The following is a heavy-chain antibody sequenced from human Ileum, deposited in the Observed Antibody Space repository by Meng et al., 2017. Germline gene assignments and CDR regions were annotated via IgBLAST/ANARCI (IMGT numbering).Heavy chain of an antibody. Sequence: QVQLQESGPGLVKPSQTLSLTCTVSGGSISSGDYYWSWIRPPPGKGLEWIGYIYYSGSTYYNPSLKSRVTISVDTSKNQFSLKLSSVTAADTAVYYCARENTIFGVVWGSWFDPWGQGTLVTVSS. CDR2: IYYSGST. V-gene: IGHV4-30-4*01. J-gene: IGHJ5*02. CDR1: GGSISSGDYY. D-gene: IGHD3-3*01. CDR3: ARENTIFGVVWGSWFDP.